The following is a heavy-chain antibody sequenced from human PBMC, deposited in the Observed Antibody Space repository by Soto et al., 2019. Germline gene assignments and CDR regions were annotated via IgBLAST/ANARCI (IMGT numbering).Heavy chain of an antibody. D-gene: IGHD3-16*02. CDR3: ARRVDYVWGSYRYSPYFDY. CDR2: IYYSGST. J-gene: IGHJ4*02. CDR1: GGSINSYY. V-gene: IGHV4-59*08. Sequence: SETLSLTCAVSGGSINSYYWSWIRQPPGKGLEWIGYIYYSGSTNYNPSLKSRVTISVGTSKNQFSLKLSSVTAADTAVYYCARRVDYVWGSYRYSPYFDYWGQGTLVTVSS.